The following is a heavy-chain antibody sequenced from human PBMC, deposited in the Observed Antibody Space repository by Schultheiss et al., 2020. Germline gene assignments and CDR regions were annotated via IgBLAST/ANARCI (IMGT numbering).Heavy chain of an antibody. Sequence: GGSLRLSCAASGFTFSSYSMNWVRQAPGKGLEWVSSISSSSSYIYYADSVKGRFTISRDNAKNSLYLQMNSLRAEDTAVYYCAILERLRDDAFDIWGQGTMVTV. J-gene: IGHJ3*02. D-gene: IGHD1-1*01. V-gene: IGHV3-21*01. CDR3: AILERLRDDAFDI. CDR1: GFTFSSYS. CDR2: ISSSSSYI.